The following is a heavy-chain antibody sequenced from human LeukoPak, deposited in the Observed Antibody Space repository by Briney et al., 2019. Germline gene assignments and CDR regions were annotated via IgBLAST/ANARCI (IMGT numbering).Heavy chain of an antibody. D-gene: IGHD6-13*01. CDR3: ARGRSSSHNYYFDY. CDR2: ISSSSSHI. J-gene: IGHJ4*02. CDR1: GFTFSTYS. V-gene: IGHV3-21*01. Sequence: GGSLRLSCAASGFTFSTYSMNWVRQAPGKWLECVSSISSSSSHIYYAESVKGRFTMSRDNAKNSLYLQMNSLRAEDTAVYYCARGRSSSHNYYFDYWGQGTLVTVSS.